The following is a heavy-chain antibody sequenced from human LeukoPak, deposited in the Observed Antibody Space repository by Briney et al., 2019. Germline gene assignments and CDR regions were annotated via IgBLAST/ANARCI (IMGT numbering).Heavy chain of an antibody. CDR3: AKRERVGTTIGH. Sequence: GGSLRLSCAASGFTFTSFAMSWVRQAPGKGLEWVSAISTTGGTTYYADSVKGRFTISRDNSKNTLYLQMNSLRAEDTAAYYCAKRERVGTTIGHWGQGTLVTVSS. CDR2: ISTTGGTT. V-gene: IGHV3-23*01. J-gene: IGHJ4*02. CDR1: GFTFTSFA. D-gene: IGHD1-26*01.